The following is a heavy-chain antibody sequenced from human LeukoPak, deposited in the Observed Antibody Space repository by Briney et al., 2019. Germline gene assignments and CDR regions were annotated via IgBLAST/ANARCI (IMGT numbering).Heavy chain of an antibody. CDR3: ARADNYDAFDI. V-gene: IGHV3-48*01. Sequence: GGSLRLSCTASGFTFSSSGMNWVRQAPGKGLEWVSFIGTNSRTTYYGDSVKGRFTISRDNAKNSLYLQMDSLRAEDTAVYYCARADNYDAFDIWGQGTMVTVSS. CDR1: GFTFSSSG. D-gene: IGHD2-15*01. J-gene: IGHJ3*02. CDR2: IGTNSRTT.